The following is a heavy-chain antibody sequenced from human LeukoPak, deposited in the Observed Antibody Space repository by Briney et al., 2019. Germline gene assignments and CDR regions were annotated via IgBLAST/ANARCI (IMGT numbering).Heavy chain of an antibody. J-gene: IGHJ6*02. V-gene: IGHV6-1*01. Sequence: SQTLSLTCAISGDSVSSNSAAWTWIRQSPSRGLEWLGRAYYRSKWYNDYAVSLKSRITINPDTSKSQFSLQLNSVTPKDTAVYYCARDLEYSSSYYYYGMDVWGQGTTVTVSS. CDR1: GDSVSSNSAA. D-gene: IGHD6-6*01. CDR2: AYYRSKWYN. CDR3: ARDLEYSSSYYYYGMDV.